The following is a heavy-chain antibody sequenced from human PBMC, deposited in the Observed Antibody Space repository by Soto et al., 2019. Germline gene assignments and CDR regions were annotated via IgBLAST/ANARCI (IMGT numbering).Heavy chain of an antibody. CDR1: GFTFSSYA. D-gene: IGHD6-25*01. CDR2: ISYDGSNK. V-gene: IGHV3-30-3*01. J-gene: IGHJ4*02. Sequence: VGSLRLSCAASGFTFSSYAMHWVRQAPGKGLEWVAVISYDGSNKYYADSVKGRFTISRDNSKNTLYLQMNSLRAEDTAVYYCARALGEAATIYYWGQGTLVTVSS. CDR3: ARALGEAATIYY.